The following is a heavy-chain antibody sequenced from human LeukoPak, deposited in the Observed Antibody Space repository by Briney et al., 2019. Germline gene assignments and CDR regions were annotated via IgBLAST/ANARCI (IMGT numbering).Heavy chain of an antibody. V-gene: IGHV3-9*01. CDR2: INWNSDIR. CDR1: GFTFDDYG. J-gene: IGHJ5*02. Sequence: PGRSLRLSCAASGFTFDDYGMHWVRQAPGKGLEWVSGINWNSDIREYVDSVKGRFTISRDNAKNSLHLQMNSLRADDTALYYCAKGGGSTFFPSNWFDAWGLGTLVIVSS. D-gene: IGHD3-10*01. CDR3: AKGGGSTFFPSNWFDA.